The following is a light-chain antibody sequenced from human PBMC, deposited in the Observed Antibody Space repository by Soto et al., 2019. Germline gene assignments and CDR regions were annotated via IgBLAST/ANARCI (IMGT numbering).Light chain of an antibody. V-gene: IGKV3-20*01. CDR3: QQYGGSPRT. Sequence: EIVLTQSPGTLSLSPGEGATLSCRASQSINSFLAWYQQRRGQAPRLLIHGASNRATGIPDRFSGSGSGPDFTLTISRLEPEDFAVYYCQQYGGSPRTFDQGTKVEV. CDR2: GAS. CDR1: QSINSF. J-gene: IGKJ1*01.